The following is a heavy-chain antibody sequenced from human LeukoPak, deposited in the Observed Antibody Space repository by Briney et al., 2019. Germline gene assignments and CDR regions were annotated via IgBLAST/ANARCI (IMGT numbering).Heavy chain of an antibody. CDR3: ARGGDAVTLDY. J-gene: IGHJ4*02. D-gene: IGHD4-17*01. V-gene: IGHV3-74*01. Sequence: PSGGSLRLSCAASGFTFSSYWMHWVRQAPGKGLVWVSCIYSDGSSTSYAGSVKGRFTISRDNARNTLYLQMNSLRAEDTVVYYCARGGDAVTLDYWGQGTLVTASA. CDR2: IYSDGSST. CDR1: GFTFSSYW.